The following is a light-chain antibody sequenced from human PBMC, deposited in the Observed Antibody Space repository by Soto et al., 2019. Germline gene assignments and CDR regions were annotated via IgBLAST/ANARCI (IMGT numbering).Light chain of an antibody. CDR2: DAS. Sequence: DIQMTQSPSTLSAFVGDRVTITCRASQSVNSWLAWYQQRPGKAPKLLIYDASTLESGVPSRFSGSGSGTEFTLTISSLQPDDFATYYCHQYNSYHTFGGGTKVQI. V-gene: IGKV1-5*01. J-gene: IGKJ4*01. CDR3: HQYNSYHT. CDR1: QSVNSW.